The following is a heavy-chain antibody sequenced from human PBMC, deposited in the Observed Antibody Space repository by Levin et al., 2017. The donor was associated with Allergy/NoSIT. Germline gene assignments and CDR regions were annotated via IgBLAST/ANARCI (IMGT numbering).Heavy chain of an antibody. Sequence: SVKVSCKASGFTFTSPAVQWVRQARGQRLEWIGWIVVGSGNTNYAQKFQERVTITRDMSTSTAYMELSSLRSEDTAVYYCAAGGLFQVRSAVAGKDYWGQGTLVTVSS. CDR3: AAGGLFQVRSAVAGKDY. CDR1: GFTFTSPA. D-gene: IGHD6-19*01. CDR2: IVVGSGNT. J-gene: IGHJ4*02. V-gene: IGHV1-58*01.